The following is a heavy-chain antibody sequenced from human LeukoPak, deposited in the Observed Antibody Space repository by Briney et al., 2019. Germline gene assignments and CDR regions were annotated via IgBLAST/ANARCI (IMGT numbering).Heavy chain of an antibody. CDR2: ISSSGSTI. CDR1: GFTFDDYG. D-gene: IGHD1-26*01. CDR3: ARAQYSGSHSPFDY. J-gene: IGHJ4*02. V-gene: IGHV3-11*04. Sequence: GGSLRLSCAASGFTFDDYGMSWIRQAPGKGLERVSYISSSGSTIYYADSVKGRFTISRDNAKNSLYLQMNSLRAEDTAVYYCARAQYSGSHSPFDYWGQGTLVTVSS.